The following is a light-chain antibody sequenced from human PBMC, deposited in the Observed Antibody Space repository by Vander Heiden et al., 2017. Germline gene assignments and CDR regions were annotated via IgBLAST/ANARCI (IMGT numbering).Light chain of an antibody. Sequence: DIQMTQSPSTLSASVGDRVTIPCRASQSISSWLAWYQQKPGKAPKLLIYKASSLESPVPSRLSRSGPGTEFTLTISSLQPDDFATSYCQQYDSYPRTFGQETNVQI. CDR3: QQYDSYPRT. V-gene: IGKV1-5*03. CDR2: KAS. J-gene: IGKJ1*01. CDR1: QSISSW.